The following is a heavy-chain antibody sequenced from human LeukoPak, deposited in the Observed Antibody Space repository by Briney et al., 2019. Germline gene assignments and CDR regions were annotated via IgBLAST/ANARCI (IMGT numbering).Heavy chain of an antibody. V-gene: IGHV1-18*01. CDR1: GYTFTSYG. D-gene: IGHD6-19*01. J-gene: IGHJ4*02. CDR3: ATTAAGYSSGWYYFDY. CDR2: ISAYNGNT. Sequence: GASVKVSCKASGYTFTSYGISWVRQAPGQGLKWMGWISAYNGNTNYAQKLQGRVTMTTDTSTSTAYMELRSLRSDDTAVYYCATTAAGYSSGWYYFDYWGQGTLVTVSS.